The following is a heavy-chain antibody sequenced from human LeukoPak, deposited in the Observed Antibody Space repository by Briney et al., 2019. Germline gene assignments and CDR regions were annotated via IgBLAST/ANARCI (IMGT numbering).Heavy chain of an antibody. CDR1: GGTFSSYA. D-gene: IGHD6-19*01. J-gene: IGHJ3*02. CDR2: IIPIFGTA. Sequence: SVKVSCKASGGTFSSYAISWVRQAPRQGLEWMGGIIPIFGTANYAQKFQGRVTITADESTSTAYMELSSLRSEDTAVYYCARAVAGTVYVAFDIWGQGTMVTVSS. V-gene: IGHV1-69*01. CDR3: ARAVAGTVYVAFDI.